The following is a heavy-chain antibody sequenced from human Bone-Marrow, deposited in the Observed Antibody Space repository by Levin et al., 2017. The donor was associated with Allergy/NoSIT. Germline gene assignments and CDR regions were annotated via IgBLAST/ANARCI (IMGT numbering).Heavy chain of an antibody. CDR3: ARGGNDPSDDDYYMDV. Sequence: GESLKISCKASGFTFTNYYMHWVRQAPGQGLQWMGLINPTGASSTYAQKFQGRVIMTRDTSTNTVYMDLGSLTSEDTAVYYCARGGNDPSDDDYYMDVWGKGTTVIVSS. J-gene: IGHJ6*03. CDR1: GFTFTNYY. CDR2: INPTGASS. D-gene: IGHD1-1*01. V-gene: IGHV1-46*03.